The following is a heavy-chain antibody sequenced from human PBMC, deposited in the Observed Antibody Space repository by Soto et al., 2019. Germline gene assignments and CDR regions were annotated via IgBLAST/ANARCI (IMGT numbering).Heavy chain of an antibody. CDR3: SIGSWSVETFDV. CDR2: IIPMLTVT. V-gene: IGHV1-69*02. J-gene: IGHJ3*01. Sequence: QVHLEQSGAEVKKPGSSVKVSCKAAAGTFSTYAHIWVRQAPGQGLEWMGRIIPMLTVTNSAQKFQGRVTLTADKSTSTAFMELTSLTSHDTAVYYCSIGSWSVETFDVWGQGTMVTVSS. CDR1: AGTFSTYA. D-gene: IGHD6-19*01.